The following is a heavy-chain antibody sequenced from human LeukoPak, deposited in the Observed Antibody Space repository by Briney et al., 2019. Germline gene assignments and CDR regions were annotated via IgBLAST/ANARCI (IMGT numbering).Heavy chain of an antibody. CDR1: GYTFTTYI. J-gene: IGHJ4*02. D-gene: IGHD3-22*01. CDR2: INTNTGNP. V-gene: IGHV7-4-1*02. CDR3: ARGPERTRYYDSSGYQIDY. Sequence: ASVKVSCKASGYTFTTYIMNWVRQAPGQGLEWMGWINTNTGNPTYAQGFTGRFVFSLDTSVSTAYLQISSLKAEDTAVYYCARGPERTRYYDSSGYQIDYWGQGTLVTVSS.